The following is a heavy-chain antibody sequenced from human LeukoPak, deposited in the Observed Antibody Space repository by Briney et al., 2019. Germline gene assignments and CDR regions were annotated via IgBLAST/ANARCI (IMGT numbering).Heavy chain of an antibody. CDR1: GYTFTSYG. V-gene: IGHV1-18*01. D-gene: IGHD2-15*01. Sequence: ASVKVSCKASGYTFTSYGISWVRQAPGQGLESMGWISAYNGNTNYAQKFQGRVTITADESTSTAYMELSSLRSEDTAVYYCARGSALLALSFDYWGQGTLVTVSS. CDR3: ARGSALLALSFDY. J-gene: IGHJ4*02. CDR2: ISAYNGNT.